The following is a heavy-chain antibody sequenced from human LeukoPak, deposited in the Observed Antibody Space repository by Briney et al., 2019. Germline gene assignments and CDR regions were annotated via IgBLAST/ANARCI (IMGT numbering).Heavy chain of an antibody. J-gene: IGHJ6*02. D-gene: IGHD5-18*01. CDR1: GGSISSYY. V-gene: IGHV4-59*01. CDR2: IYYSGST. Sequence: ASETLSLTCTVSGGSISSYYWSWIRQPPGKGLEWIGYIYYSGSTNYNPSLKSRVTLSVDTSKNQFSLKLSSVTAADTAVYYCARVLGYSYVYYGMDVWGQGTTVTVSS. CDR3: ARVLGYSYVYYGMDV.